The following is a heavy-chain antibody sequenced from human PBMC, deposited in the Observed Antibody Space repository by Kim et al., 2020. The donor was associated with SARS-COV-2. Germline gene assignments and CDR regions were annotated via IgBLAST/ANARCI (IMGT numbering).Heavy chain of an antibody. Sequence: SGPTLVNPTQTLTLTCTFSGFSLSTSGVGVGWIRQPPGKALEWRALIYWDDDKRYSPSLKSRLTITKETSKNQVVLTRTNMDPVDTATYYCAQTPLLGGFDYWGQGTLVTVSS. J-gene: IGHJ4*02. CDR2: IYWDDDK. D-gene: IGHD3-16*01. CDR3: AQTPLLGGFDY. CDR1: GFSLSTSGVG. V-gene: IGHV2-5*02.